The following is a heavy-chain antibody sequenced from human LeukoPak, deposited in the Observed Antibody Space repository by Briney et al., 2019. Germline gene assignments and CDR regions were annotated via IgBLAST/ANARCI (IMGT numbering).Heavy chain of an antibody. J-gene: IGHJ6*02. CDR2: IKQDGSEK. CDR1: GFTFSSYW. V-gene: IGHV3-7*03. CDR3: ARDGYCSSTSCYYYGMDV. Sequence: GGSLRLSCAASGFTFSSYWMSWVRQAPGKGLEWVANIKQDGSEKHYVDSVKGRFAISRDNAKNSLYLQMNSLRAEDTAVYYCARDGYCSSTSCYYYGMDVWGQGTTVTVSS. D-gene: IGHD2-2*01.